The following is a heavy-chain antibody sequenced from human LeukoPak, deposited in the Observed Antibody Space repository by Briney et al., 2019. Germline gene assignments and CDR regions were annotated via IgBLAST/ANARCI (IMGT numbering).Heavy chain of an antibody. J-gene: IGHJ4*02. CDR1: GFTFSSYA. V-gene: IGHV3-7*03. CDR2: IKPDGGEQ. D-gene: IGHD5-24*01. CDR3: AREQRTFDY. Sequence: GGSLRLSCAASGFTFSSYAMHWVRQAPGKGLEWVANIKPDGGEQYYVDSVKGRFTISRDNAENSLYLQLSSLRAEDTAVYYCAREQRTFDYWGQGILVTVSS.